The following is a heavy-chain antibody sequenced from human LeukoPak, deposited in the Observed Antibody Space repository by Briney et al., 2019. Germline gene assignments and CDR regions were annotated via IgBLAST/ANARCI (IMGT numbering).Heavy chain of an antibody. Sequence: GGSLRLSCAASGFTLSDNYMSWVRQAPGKGLEWVSVIYSGGSTYYADSVKGRFTISRDNSKNTLYLQMNSLRAEDTAVYYCARDFMATITDYWGQGTLVTVSS. CDR1: GFTLSDNY. CDR3: ARDFMATITDY. D-gene: IGHD5-24*01. CDR2: IYSGGST. J-gene: IGHJ4*02. V-gene: IGHV3-66*01.